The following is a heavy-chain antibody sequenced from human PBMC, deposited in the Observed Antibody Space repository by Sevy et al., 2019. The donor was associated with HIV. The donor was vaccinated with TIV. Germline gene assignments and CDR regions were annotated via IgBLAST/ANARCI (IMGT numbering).Heavy chain of an antibody. CDR1: GGTFSSYA. Sequence: ASVKVSCKASGGTFSSYAISWVRQAPGQGLEWMGGIIPIFCTANYAQKFQGRVTITADESTSTAYMELSSLRSEDTAVYYCARSEVAGLGGYYFDYWGQGTLVTVSS. D-gene: IGHD6-19*01. J-gene: IGHJ4*02. CDR2: IIPIFCTA. CDR3: ARSEVAGLGGYYFDY. V-gene: IGHV1-69*13.